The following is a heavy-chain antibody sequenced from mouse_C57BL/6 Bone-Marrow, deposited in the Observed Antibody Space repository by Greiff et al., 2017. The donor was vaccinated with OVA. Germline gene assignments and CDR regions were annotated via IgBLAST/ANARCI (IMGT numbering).Heavy chain of an antibody. CDR3: VRCLLLPGYFDV. D-gene: IGHD2-4*01. CDR2: IRNKANGYTT. CDR1: GFTFTDYY. V-gene: IGHV7-3*01. J-gene: IGHJ1*03. Sequence: EVMLVESGGGLVQPGGSLSLSCAASGFTFTDYYMSWVRQPPGKALEWLGFIRNKANGYTTEYSASVKGRFTISRDNYQSILYLQMNALRAEDRAAYYCVRCLLLPGYFDVWGTGTTVTVSS.